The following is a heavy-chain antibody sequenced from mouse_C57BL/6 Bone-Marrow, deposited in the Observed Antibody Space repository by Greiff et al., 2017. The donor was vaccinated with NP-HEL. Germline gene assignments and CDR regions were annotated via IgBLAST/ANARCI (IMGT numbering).Heavy chain of an antibody. J-gene: IGHJ1*03. CDR3: ASRDYGYWYCDV. D-gene: IGHD1-1*01. CDR1: GYTFTDYN. Sequence: EVQLQQSGPELVKPGASVKIPCKASGYTFTDYNMDWVQQSPGKSLEWIGDINPNNGGTIYNQKFKGKATLTVDKSSSTAYMKLRSLTSEDTAVYYCASRDYGYWYCDVWGTGTTVTVSS. V-gene: IGHV1-18*01. CDR2: INPNNGGT.